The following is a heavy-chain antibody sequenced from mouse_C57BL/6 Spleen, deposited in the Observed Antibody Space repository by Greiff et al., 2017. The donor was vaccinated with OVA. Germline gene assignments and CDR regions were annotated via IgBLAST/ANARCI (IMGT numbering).Heavy chain of an antibody. V-gene: IGHV10-1*01. J-gene: IGHJ2*01. Sequence: EVQLVESGGGLVQPKGSLKLSCAASGFSFNTYAMNWVRQAPGKGLEWVARIRSKSNNYATYYADSVKDRFTISRDDSESMLYLQMNNLKTEDTAMYYCVRQGGYGNYFDYWGQGTTLTVSS. CDR2: IRSKSNNYAT. D-gene: IGHD2-1*01. CDR1: GFSFNTYA. CDR3: VRQGGYGNYFDY.